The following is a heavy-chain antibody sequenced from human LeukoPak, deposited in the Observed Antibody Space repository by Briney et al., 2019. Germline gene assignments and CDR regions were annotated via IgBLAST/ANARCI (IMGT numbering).Heavy chain of an antibody. J-gene: IGHJ6*03. V-gene: IGHV4-4*02. CDR3: ARGAFWSGYYNYYYYMDV. CDR1: GGSISSSYW. CDR2: INHSGST. Sequence: SGTLSLTCGVSGGSISSSYWWSWVRQPPGKGLEWIGEINHSGSTNYNPSLKSRVTISVDTSKNQFSLKLSSVTAADTAVYYCARGAFWSGYYNYYYYMDVWGKGTTVTVSS. D-gene: IGHD3-3*01.